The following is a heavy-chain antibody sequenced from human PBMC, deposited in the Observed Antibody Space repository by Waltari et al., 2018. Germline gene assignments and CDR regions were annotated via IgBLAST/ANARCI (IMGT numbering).Heavy chain of an antibody. Sequence: QVQLQESGPGLVKPSQTLSLTCTVSGGSISSGDYYWSWIRQPPGKGLEWIGYIHYSGRTYNTPPLKSRVTISVDTSKDQFSRRLGAVTAADTAGYYWAREAGELRPVDYWGQGTLVTVSS. CDR3: AREAGELRPVDY. V-gene: IGHV4-30-4*08. CDR2: IHYSGRT. D-gene: IGHD1-26*01. J-gene: IGHJ4*02. CDR1: GGSISSGDYY.